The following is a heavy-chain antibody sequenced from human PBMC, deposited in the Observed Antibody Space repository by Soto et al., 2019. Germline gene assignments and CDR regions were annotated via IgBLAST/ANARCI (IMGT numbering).Heavy chain of an antibody. CDR2: IKNKANSYTT. V-gene: IGHV3-72*01. CDR3: ARVSLVGPSGGRYFDY. J-gene: IGHJ4*02. D-gene: IGHD1-26*01. Sequence: PGGSLRLSCAASGFTFSAHYMDWVRQAPGKGLEWVGRIKNKANSYTTEYAASVEGRFTISREDSQNSLYLQMNSLKTEDTAMYYCARVSLVGPSGGRYFDYWGQGSQVAVSS. CDR1: GFTFSAHY.